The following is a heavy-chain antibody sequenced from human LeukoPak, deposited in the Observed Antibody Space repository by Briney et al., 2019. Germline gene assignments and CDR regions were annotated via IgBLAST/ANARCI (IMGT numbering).Heavy chain of an antibody. Sequence: SETLSLTCTVSGGSISSYYWSWLRQPPGKGLEWIGYIYYSGSTNYNPSLKSRVTISVDTSKNQFSLKLSSVTAADTAVYYCARVTDYVLGYYFDYWGQGTLVTVSS. CDR2: IYYSGST. CDR1: GGSISSYY. CDR3: ARVTDYVLGYYFDY. D-gene: IGHD4-17*01. J-gene: IGHJ4*02. V-gene: IGHV4-59*01.